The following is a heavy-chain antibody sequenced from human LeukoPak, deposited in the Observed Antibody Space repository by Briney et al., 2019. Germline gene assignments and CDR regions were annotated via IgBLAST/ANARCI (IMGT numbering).Heavy chain of an antibody. J-gene: IGHJ6*03. CDR3: ARENVDYYMDV. Sequence: PGGSLRLSCAASGFTVSSNYMSWVRQAPGKGLEWVSVIYSGGSTYYADSVKGRFTISRDNSKNTLYLQMNSLRAEDTAVYYCARENVDYYMDVWGKGTTVTVSS. CDR1: GFTVSSNY. CDR2: IYSGGST. V-gene: IGHV3-53*01.